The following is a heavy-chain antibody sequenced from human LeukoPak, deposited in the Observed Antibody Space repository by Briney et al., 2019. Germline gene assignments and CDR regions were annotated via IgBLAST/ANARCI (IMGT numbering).Heavy chain of an antibody. V-gene: IGHV3-9*01. CDR2: ISWNSGSI. CDR3: VKVDT. J-gene: IGHJ4*02. CDR1: GFTFDDYA. Sequence: QSGGSLRLSCAASGFTFDDYAMHWVRQAPGKGLEWVSGISWNSGSIGYADSVKGRFTISRDNSKNTLHLQMDSLSAEDTAVYYCVKVDTWGQGALVTVSS. D-gene: IGHD5-18*01.